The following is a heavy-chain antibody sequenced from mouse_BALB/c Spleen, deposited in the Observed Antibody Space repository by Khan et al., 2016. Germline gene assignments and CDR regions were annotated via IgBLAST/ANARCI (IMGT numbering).Heavy chain of an antibody. J-gene: IGHJ2*01. Sequence: QVQLQQSGPELVRPGASVKMSCKASGYTFTNFWMHWMKQRPGQGLEWIGKIDPSNSETDLNQRIKDKATLNVDRSSNTSYMQISSLTSEDSAVYYGARRDNTYEGFFDYWGQGTTLTVSS. V-gene: IGHV1-74*01. CDR3: ARRDNTYEGFFDY. CDR1: GYTFTNFW. CDR2: IDPSNSET. D-gene: IGHD1-1*01.